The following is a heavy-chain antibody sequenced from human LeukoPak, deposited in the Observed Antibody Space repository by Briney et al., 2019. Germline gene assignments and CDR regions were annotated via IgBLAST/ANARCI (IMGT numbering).Heavy chain of an antibody. CDR3: ASGEAYYDFWSGYKAFDY. D-gene: IGHD3-3*01. CDR1: GYTFTSYG. V-gene: IGHV1-18*01. Sequence: GASVKVSCKASGYTFTSYGISWVRQAPGQGLEWMGWISAHNGNTNYAQKLQGRVTMTTDTSTSTAYMELRSLRSDDTAVYYCASGEAYYDFWSGYKAFDYWGQGTLVTVSS. CDR2: ISAHNGNT. J-gene: IGHJ4*02.